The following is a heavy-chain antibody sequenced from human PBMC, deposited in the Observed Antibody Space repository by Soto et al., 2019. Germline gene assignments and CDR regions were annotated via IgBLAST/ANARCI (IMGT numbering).Heavy chain of an antibody. Sequence: EVQLLESGGGLVQPGGSLRLSCAASGFSFSTYSMAWVRQAPGKGPEWVSGLSHGGAYTFYADSVKGRFTISVDISQNTVYLQMISLRTEDTAVYYCAKWSGYGDAWGQGTLVTVSS. J-gene: IGHJ4*02. CDR1: GFSFSTYS. CDR2: LSHGGAYT. CDR3: AKWSGYGDA. D-gene: IGHD4-17*01. V-gene: IGHV3-23*01.